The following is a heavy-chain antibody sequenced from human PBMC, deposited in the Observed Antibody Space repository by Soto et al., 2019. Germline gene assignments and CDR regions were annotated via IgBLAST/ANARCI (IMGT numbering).Heavy chain of an antibody. CDR2: IYWDDDK. CDR3: AHSVVAGLGYYFDY. J-gene: IGHJ4*02. CDR1: GFSLSSTRVA. V-gene: IGHV2-5*02. Sequence: QITLKESGPTLVKPTQTLMLTCTFSGFSLSSTRVAVGWIRQPPGKALEWLALIYWDDDKRYSPFLKSRLTITKDTSKNQVVLTMTNMDPADTATYYCAHSVVAGLGYYFDYWGQGTLVTVSS. D-gene: IGHD6-19*01.